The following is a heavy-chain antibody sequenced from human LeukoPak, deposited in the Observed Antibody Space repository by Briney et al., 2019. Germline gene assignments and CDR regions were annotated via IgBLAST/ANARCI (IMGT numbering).Heavy chain of an antibody. D-gene: IGHD3-10*01. CDR2: IYYSGST. CDR1: GGSISSSSYY. CDR3: ARVWFGELANDAFDI. J-gene: IGHJ3*02. Sequence: PSETLSLTCTVSGGSISSSSYYWGWIRQPPGKVLEWIGSIYYSGSTYYNPSLKSRVTISVDTSKNQFSLKLSSVTAADTAVYYCARVWFGELANDAFDIWGQGTMVTVSS. V-gene: IGHV4-39*07.